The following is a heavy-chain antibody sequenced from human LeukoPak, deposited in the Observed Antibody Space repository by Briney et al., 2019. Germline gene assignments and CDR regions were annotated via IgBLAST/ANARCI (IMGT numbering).Heavy chain of an antibody. V-gene: IGHV4-39*07. CDR3: AKSSGYMSY. D-gene: IGHD3-22*01. CDR1: GGSISSSSYY. J-gene: IGHJ4*02. Sequence: SETLSLTCTVSGGSISSSSYYWGWIRQPPGKGLEWIGSTYHSGSTYYNPSLKSRVTISVDTSKNQFSLKLTSVTAADTAVYYCAKSSGYMSYWGQGTLVTVSS. CDR2: TYHSGST.